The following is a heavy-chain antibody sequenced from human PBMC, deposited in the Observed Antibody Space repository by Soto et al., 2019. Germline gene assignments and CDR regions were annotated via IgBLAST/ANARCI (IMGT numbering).Heavy chain of an antibody. V-gene: IGHV1-2*02. J-gene: IGHJ6*02. Sequence: ASVKVSCKASGYTFIDYYFHWVRQAPGQGLEWMGWINPKSGATNYAQKFQGRVTMTRDTTISTANMEVSRLTSDDTAVYYCARESSGYGGYYYYGLDVWGRGTTVTVSS. CDR1: GYTFIDYY. D-gene: IGHD3-22*01. CDR2: INPKSGAT. CDR3: ARESSGYGGYYYYGLDV.